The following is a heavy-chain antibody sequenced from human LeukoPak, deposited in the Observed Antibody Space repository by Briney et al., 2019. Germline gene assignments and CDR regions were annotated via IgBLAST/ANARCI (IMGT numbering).Heavy chain of an antibody. CDR2: ISSDGGSP. J-gene: IGHJ4*02. CDR1: GFTFSSYA. V-gene: IGHV3-64*01. D-gene: IGHD2-15*01. CDR3: AREYCSGGRCQYYFDY. Sequence: PGGSLRLSCAASGFTFSSYAMHWVRQAPGKGLESVSGISSDGGSPFHVNSVKGRFTISTDNSKDTMYIQMGRLRAEDMAVYYCAREYCSGGRCQYYFDYWGQGTLVTVSS.